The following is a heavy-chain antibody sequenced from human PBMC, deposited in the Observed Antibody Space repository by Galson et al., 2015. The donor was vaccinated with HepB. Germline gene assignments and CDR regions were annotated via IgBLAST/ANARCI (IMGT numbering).Heavy chain of an antibody. CDR3: ARDQIAAGEIDY. CDR1: GYTFTAHY. Sequence: SMKVSCKASGYTFTAHYLHWVRQAPGQGLEWMGRINPSSGDTNYAQKFQGRVTMTRDTSISTAYMEVSRLRSDDTAVYYCARDQIAAGEIDYWGQGTLVTVSS. CDR2: INPSSGDT. D-gene: IGHD6-13*01. J-gene: IGHJ4*02. V-gene: IGHV1-2*06.